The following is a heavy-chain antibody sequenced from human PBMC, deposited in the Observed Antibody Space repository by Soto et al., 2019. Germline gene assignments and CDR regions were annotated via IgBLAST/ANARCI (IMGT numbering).Heavy chain of an antibody. J-gene: IGHJ4*02. D-gene: IGHD5-12*01. Sequence: GGSLRLSCAASGFTFSSYAMHWVRQAPGKGLEWVAVISYDGSNKYYADSVKGRFTISRDNSKNTLYLQMNSLRAEDTAVYYCAKDFIVATIPQYYFDYWGQGTLVTVSS. V-gene: IGHV3-30-3*01. CDR1: GFTFSSYA. CDR2: ISYDGSNK. CDR3: AKDFIVATIPQYYFDY.